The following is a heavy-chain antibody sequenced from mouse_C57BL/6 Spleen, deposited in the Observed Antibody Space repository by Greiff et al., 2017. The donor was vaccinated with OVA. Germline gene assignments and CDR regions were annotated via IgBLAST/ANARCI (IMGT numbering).Heavy chain of an antibody. CDR3: ASLWFAY. Sequence: VQLQQSGAELAKPGASVKLSCKASGYTFTSSWMHWVQQRPGQGLEWIGYLNPSSGYPKYNQKFKDKATLTADKSSSTAYMQLSSLTYEDSAVYYCASLWFAYWGQGTLVTVSA. V-gene: IGHV1-7*01. J-gene: IGHJ3*01. CDR2: LNPSSGYP. CDR1: GYTFTSSW.